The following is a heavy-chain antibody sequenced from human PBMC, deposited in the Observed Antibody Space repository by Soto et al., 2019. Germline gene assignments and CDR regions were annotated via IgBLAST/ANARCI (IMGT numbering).Heavy chain of an antibody. V-gene: IGHV6-1*01. D-gene: IGHD4-17*01. CDR2: TYYRSKWYN. J-gene: IGHJ5*02. Sequence: SQTLSLTCAISGDSVSSNSAAWNWIRQSPSRGLEWLGRTYYRSKWYNDYAVSVKSRITINPDTSKNQFSLQLNSVTPEDTAVYYCARDLYAGVDYGDSNWFDPWGQGTLVTVSS. CDR1: GDSVSSNSAA. CDR3: ARDLYAGVDYGDSNWFDP.